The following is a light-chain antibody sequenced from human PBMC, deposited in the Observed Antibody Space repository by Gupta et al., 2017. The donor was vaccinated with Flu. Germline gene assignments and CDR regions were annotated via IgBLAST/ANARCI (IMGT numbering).Light chain of an antibody. CDR3: QSYDSSLSGSV. CDR1: SSNLGAGYD. V-gene: IGLV1-40*01. Sequence: QSGLTQPPSVSGAPGQRLTISCTGSSSNLGAGYDVPSYQHFPGKAPNLLLYVNNHRLSGVPDRFSGSKSGTSASLAITGLQADDEADYFCQSYDSSLSGSVFGGGTKLTVL. J-gene: IGLJ3*02. CDR2: VNN.